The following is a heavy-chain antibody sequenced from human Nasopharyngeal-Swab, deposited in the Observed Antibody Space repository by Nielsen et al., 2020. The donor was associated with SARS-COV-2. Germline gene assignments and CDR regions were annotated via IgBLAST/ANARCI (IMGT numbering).Heavy chain of an antibody. V-gene: IGHV4-34*01. CDR3: ARDRYSSSSGVDY. J-gene: IGHJ4*02. CDR2: INHSGST. Sequence: RQAPGKGLEWIGEINHSGSTNYNPSLKSRVTISVDTSKNQFSLKLSSGTAADTAVYYRARDRYSSSSGVDYWGQGTLVTVSS. D-gene: IGHD6-6*01.